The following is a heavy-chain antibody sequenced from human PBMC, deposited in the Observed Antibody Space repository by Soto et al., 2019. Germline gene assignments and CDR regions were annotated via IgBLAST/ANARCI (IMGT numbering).Heavy chain of an antibody. CDR1: GYTFRTYD. J-gene: IGHJ4*02. D-gene: IGHD6-25*01. Sequence: ASVKVSCKASGYTFRTYDINWVRQAAGQGLEWMGWIKPSSGETGYAQSFQGRLSLTTDTSINTAYMELTSLRPDDTAVYYCARQRVVALRPFGSWGQGTLVTVSS. V-gene: IGHV1-8*01. CDR2: IKPSSGET. CDR3: ARQRVVALRPFGS.